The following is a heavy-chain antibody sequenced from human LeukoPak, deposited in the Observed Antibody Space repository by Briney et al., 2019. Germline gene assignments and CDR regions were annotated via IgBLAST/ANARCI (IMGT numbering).Heavy chain of an antibody. D-gene: IGHD6-13*01. V-gene: IGHV3-30-3*01. J-gene: IGHJ4*02. Sequence: GGSLRLSCAASGFTFSSYAMHWVRQAPGKGLEWVAVIPYDGSNKYYADSVKGRFTISRDNSKNTLFLQMNSLSTEDTAVYHCARGYSSSWELFDYWGQGTLVTVSS. CDR3: ARGYSSSWELFDY. CDR2: IPYDGSNK. CDR1: GFTFSSYA.